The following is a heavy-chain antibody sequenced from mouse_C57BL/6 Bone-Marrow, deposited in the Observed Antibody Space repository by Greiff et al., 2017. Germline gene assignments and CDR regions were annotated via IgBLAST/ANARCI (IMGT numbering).Heavy chain of an antibody. Sequence: EVMLVESGGGLVKPGGSLKLSCAASGFTFSDYGMHWVRQAPEKGLAWVAYISSGSSTIYYADTVKGRFTISRDNAKNTLFLQMTSLRSEDTAMYYCARGTVVATFYWYFDVWGTGTTVTVSS. CDR3: ARGTVVATFYWYFDV. CDR1: GFTFSDYG. CDR2: ISSGSSTI. D-gene: IGHD1-1*01. V-gene: IGHV5-17*01. J-gene: IGHJ1*03.